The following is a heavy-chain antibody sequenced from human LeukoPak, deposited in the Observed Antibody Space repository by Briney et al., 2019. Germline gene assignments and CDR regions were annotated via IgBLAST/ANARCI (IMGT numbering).Heavy chain of an antibody. CDR2: ISWYSGSI. CDR1: GFTFDDYA. J-gene: IGHJ4*02. V-gene: IGHV3-9*01. Sequence: QPGRSLRLSCAASGFTFDDYAMHWVRQAPGKGLELVSGISWYSGSIGYADSVKGRFTISRDNANNSLYLQMNSLRAEDTALYYCAKEIEGYGSGSLFDYWGQGTLVTVSS. CDR3: AKEIEGYGSGSLFDY. D-gene: IGHD3-10*01.